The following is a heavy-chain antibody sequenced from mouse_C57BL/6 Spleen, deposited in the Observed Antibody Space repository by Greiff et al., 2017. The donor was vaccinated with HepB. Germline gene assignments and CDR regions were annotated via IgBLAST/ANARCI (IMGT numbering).Heavy chain of an antibody. J-gene: IGHJ2*01. Sequence: QVHVKQPGTELVKPGASVKLSCKASGYTFTSYWMHWVKQRPGQGLEWIGNINPSNGGTNYNEKFKSKATLTVDKSSSTAYMQLSSLTSEDSAVYYCARSYYYGYDVYWGQGTTLTVSS. D-gene: IGHD2-2*01. V-gene: IGHV1-53*01. CDR1: GYTFTSYW. CDR3: ARSYYYGYDVY. CDR2: INPSNGGT.